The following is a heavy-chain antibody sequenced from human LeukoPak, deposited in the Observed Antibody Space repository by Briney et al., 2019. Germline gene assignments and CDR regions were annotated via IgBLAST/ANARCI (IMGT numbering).Heavy chain of an antibody. Sequence: AETLSLTCTVSGCYISTYYWSWIRQPPGKGLEWIGYIYYSGSTNYNPSLTSRVTISVDTSKNQFSLNLSSVTAADTAVYYCARGDRGSARSRLDPWGQGTLVTVSS. D-gene: IGHD2-15*01. CDR1: GCYISTYY. J-gene: IGHJ5*02. CDR2: IYYSGST. CDR3: ARGDRGSARSRLDP. V-gene: IGHV4-59*01.